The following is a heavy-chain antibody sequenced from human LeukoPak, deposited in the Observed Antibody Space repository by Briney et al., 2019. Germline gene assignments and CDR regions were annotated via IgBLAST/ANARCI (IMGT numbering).Heavy chain of an antibody. V-gene: IGHV4-4*02. CDR2: IYHSGST. CDR3: ASTAMATFYYYGMDV. CDR1: GFTFSSYG. Sequence: GSLRLSCAASGFTFSSYGMHWVRQPPGKGLEWIGEIYHSGSTNYNPSLKSRVTISVDKSKNQFSLKLSSVTAADTAVYYCASTAMATFYYYGMDVWGQGTTVTVSS. J-gene: IGHJ6*02. D-gene: IGHD5-18*01.